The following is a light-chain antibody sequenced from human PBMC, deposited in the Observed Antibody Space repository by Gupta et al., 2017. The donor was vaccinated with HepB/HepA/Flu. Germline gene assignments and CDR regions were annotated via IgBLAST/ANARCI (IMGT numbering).Light chain of an antibody. CDR1: QSIGRS. V-gene: IGKV6D-21*02. CDR3: HQSYTLPRT. Sequence: DIVLTPSPDFQSVSPKEKVTISCRASQSIGRSLNWFQQKPGQSPKLLIKYASESISGVPSRFSGSGSGTDFTLTINSLEADDAAVYYCHQSYTLPRTFGQGTKVEIK. J-gene: IGKJ1*01. CDR2: YAS.